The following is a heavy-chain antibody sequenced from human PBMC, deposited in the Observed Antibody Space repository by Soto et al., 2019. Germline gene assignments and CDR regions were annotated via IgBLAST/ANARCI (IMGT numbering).Heavy chain of an antibody. CDR3: TTEWLRLPPFDY. CDR2: IKSKTDGGTT. V-gene: IGHV3-15*01. CDR1: GFTFSNAW. Sequence: PGGSLRLSCAASGFTFSNAWMSWVRQAPGKGLEWVGRIKSKTDGGTTDYAAPVKGRFTISRDDSKNTLYLQMNSLKTEDTAVYYCTTEWLRLPPFDYWGQGTLVTVSS. D-gene: IGHD5-12*01. J-gene: IGHJ4*02.